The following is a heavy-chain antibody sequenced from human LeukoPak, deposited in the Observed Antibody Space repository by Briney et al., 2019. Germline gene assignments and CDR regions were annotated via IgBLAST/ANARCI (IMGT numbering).Heavy chain of an antibody. Sequence: GGSLRLSCAASGFTFITYSMSWVRQAPGKGLEWVSSISGSGDRTHYADSVKGRFTVSRDTSTNTLFLKMNSLRAEDTAVYYCAKLLRRVVVLYFDYWGQGTLVTVSS. J-gene: IGHJ4*02. V-gene: IGHV3-23*01. CDR3: AKLLRRVVVLYFDY. CDR1: GFTFITYS. CDR2: ISGSGDRT. D-gene: IGHD3-10*01.